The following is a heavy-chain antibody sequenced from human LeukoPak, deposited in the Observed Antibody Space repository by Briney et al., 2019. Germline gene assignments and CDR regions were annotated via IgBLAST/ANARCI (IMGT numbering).Heavy chain of an antibody. D-gene: IGHD2-15*01. Sequence: SETLSLTCAVYGGTFSGYYWSRIRQPPGKGLEWIGEINHSGSTNYNPSLKSRVTISVDTSKNQFSLKLSSVTAADTAVYYCARGYCSGGSCVTLDYWGQGTLVTVSS. J-gene: IGHJ4*02. V-gene: IGHV4-34*01. CDR1: GGTFSGYY. CDR2: INHSGST. CDR3: ARGYCSGGSCVTLDY.